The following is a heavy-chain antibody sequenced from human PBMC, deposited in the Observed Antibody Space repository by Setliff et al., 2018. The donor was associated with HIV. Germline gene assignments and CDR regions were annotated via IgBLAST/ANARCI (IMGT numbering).Heavy chain of an antibody. Sequence: ASVKVSCKASGYKFTSYYIHWVRQAPGQRLEWMGWINAGNGDTKSSQKFQGRVTITRDTSASTAYMELSSLRSEDTGVYYCARDVYYYSYMDVWGKGTTVTVSS. CDR3: ARDVYYYSYMDV. V-gene: IGHV1-3*01. J-gene: IGHJ6*03. CDR2: INAGNGDT. CDR1: GYKFTSYY.